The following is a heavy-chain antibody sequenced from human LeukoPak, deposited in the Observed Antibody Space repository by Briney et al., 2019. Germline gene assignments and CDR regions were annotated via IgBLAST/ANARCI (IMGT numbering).Heavy chain of an antibody. D-gene: IGHD4-17*01. CDR3: ARDAPGTVTNDY. J-gene: IGHJ4*02. CDR2: INIAGDS. V-gene: IGHV3-48*03. Sequence: PGGSLRLSCAASGFIFSDYEMNWVRQAPGKGLERLSWINIAGDSKYADSVKGRFTISRDDAKNSWYLQMNSLRVEDTAVYYCARDAPGTVTNDYWGQGTLVTVSS. CDR1: GFIFSDYE.